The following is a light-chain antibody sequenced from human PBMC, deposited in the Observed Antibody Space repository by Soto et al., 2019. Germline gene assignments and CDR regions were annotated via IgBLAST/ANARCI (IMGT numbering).Light chain of an antibody. J-gene: IGLJ1*01. CDR3: STYLISSTSYV. V-gene: IGLV2-14*01. CDR1: MRDVGAYNL. CDR2: EVN. Sequence: QSALTQPASVSGSAGQSITISCSGTMRDVGAYNLVSWYQQHPGKAPKVMLYEVNNRPAGVSDRFSGYKSGNTASLTISGLQAEDEADYYCSTYLISSTSYVFGTGTKLTVL.